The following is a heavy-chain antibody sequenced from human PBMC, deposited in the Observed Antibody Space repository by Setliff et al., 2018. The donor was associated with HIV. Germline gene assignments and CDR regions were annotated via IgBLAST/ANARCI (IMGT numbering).Heavy chain of an antibody. CDR1: GYTFTNFA. J-gene: IGHJ4*02. D-gene: IGHD2-15*01. V-gene: IGHV1-3*01. CDR3: ARVRAGCVGCGRGVYYFDL. Sequence: ASVKVSCKASGYTFTNFAIHWVRQAPGQRLEWMAWIDAANGNTKYSQMFQGRVTVTRDTSATTAYMELSSLRFEDTAVYYCARVRAGCVGCGRGVYYFDLWGQGTLVTVSS. CDR2: IDAANGNT.